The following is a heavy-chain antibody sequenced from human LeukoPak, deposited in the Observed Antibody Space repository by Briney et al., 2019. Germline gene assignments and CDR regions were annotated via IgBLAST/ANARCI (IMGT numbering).Heavy chain of an antibody. V-gene: IGHV3-7*01. D-gene: IGHD1-26*01. CDR2: IKQDGSEK. CDR1: GFTFSSYW. CDR3: ARDRRELWPNNWFDP. Sequence: GGSLRLSCAASGFTFSSYWMSWVRQAPGKGLEWVANIKQDGSEKYYVDSVKGRFTISRDDAKNSLYLQMNSLRAEDTAVYYCARDRRELWPNNWFDPWGQGTLVTVSS. J-gene: IGHJ5*02.